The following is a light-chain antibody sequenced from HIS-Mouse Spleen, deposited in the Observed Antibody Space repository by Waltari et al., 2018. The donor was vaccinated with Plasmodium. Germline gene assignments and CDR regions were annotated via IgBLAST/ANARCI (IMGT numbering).Light chain of an antibody. CDR2: AAS. Sequence: DIQMTQSPSSLSASVGDRVTITCRASQSISSYLNWYQQKPGKAPKLLIYAASSLQSGVPSRFSGSGSGTDSTLTISSLQPEDFATYYCQQNYNTWTFGQGTKVEIK. CDR3: QQNYNTWT. CDR1: QSISSY. V-gene: IGKV1-39*01. J-gene: IGKJ1*01.